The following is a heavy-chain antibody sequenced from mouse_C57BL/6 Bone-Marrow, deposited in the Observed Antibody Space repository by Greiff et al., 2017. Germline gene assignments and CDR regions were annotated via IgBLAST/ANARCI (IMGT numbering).Heavy chain of an antibody. Sequence: VQLKESGPELVKPGASVKISCKASGYSFTGYYMNWVKQSPEKSLEWIGEINPSTGGTTYNQKFKAKATLTVDKSSSTAYMQLKSLTSEDSAVYYCARGSSFAWFAYWGQGTLVTVSA. V-gene: IGHV1-42*01. D-gene: IGHD1-1*01. CDR2: INPSTGGT. CDR1: GYSFTGYY. CDR3: ARGSSFAWFAY. J-gene: IGHJ3*01.